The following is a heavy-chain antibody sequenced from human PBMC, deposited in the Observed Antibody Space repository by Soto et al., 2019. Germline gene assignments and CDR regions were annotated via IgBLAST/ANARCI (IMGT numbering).Heavy chain of an antibody. CDR2: IYPGDSDT. D-gene: IGHD1-26*01. CDR3: ARLSYSGSYYRRDAFDI. Sequence: GESLKISCKGSGYSFTSYWIGWVRQMPGKGLEWMGIIYPGDSDTRYSPSFQGQVTISADKSISTAYLQWSSLKASDTAMYYCARLSYSGSYYRRDAFDIWGQGTMVTVS. V-gene: IGHV5-51*01. J-gene: IGHJ3*02. CDR1: GYSFTSYW.